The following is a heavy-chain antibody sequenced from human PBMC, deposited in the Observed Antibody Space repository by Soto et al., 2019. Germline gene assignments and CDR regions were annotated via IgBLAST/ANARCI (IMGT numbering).Heavy chain of an antibody. CDR1: RFTITSSA. J-gene: IGHJ5*02. CDR3: AEVVGSNYDILTEPGGANWFGP. CDR2: IVVGSGNT. D-gene: IGHD3-9*01. V-gene: IGHV1-58*01. Sequence: ATLSCKASRFTITSSAVQWVRQARRPRLEWIGWIVVGSGNTNYAQKFQERVTITRDMSTSTAYMELSSLRSEDTAVYYWAEVVGSNYDILTEPGGANWFGPWGQGTLGTGSS.